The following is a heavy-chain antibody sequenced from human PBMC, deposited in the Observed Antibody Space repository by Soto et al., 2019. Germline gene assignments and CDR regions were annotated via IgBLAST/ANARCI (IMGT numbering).Heavy chain of an antibody. D-gene: IGHD6-13*01. J-gene: IGHJ4*02. V-gene: IGHV4-30-4*01. CDR2: IYYSGST. CDR1: GGSISSSNW. Sequence: SETLSLTCAVSGGSISSSNWWSWVRQPPGKGLEWIGYIYYSGSTYYNPSLKSRVTISVDTSKKQFSLKLSSVTAADTAVYYCARGSDSSWLLFDYWGQGTLVTVSS. CDR3: ARGSDSSWLLFDY.